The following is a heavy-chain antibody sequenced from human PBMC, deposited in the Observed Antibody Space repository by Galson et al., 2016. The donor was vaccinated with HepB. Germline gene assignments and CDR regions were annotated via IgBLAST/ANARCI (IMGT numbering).Heavy chain of an antibody. CDR2: INRDGSST. Sequence: SLRLSCAASGFTFSSYWMHWVRQAPGKGLVWVSRINRDGSSTTYADFVKGRFTISRDNAKNTLHLQMNSLRAEDTAVYYCVRALGGGDDYWGQGTLVTVSS. CDR3: VRALGGGDDY. D-gene: IGHD2-21*01. CDR1: GFTFSSYW. V-gene: IGHV3-74*01. J-gene: IGHJ4*02.